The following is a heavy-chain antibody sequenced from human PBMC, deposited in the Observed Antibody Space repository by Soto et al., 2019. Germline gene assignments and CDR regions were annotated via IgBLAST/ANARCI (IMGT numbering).Heavy chain of an antibody. CDR3: AKNRYYFDY. CDR2: ISYDGSNK. V-gene: IGHV3-30*18. Sequence: GGSLRLSCAASGFTFSSYGMHWVRQAPGKGLEWVAVISYDGSNKYYADSVKGRFTISRDNSKNTLYLQMNSLRAEDTAVYYCAKNRYYFDYWGQGTLVTVSS. CDR1: GFTFSSYG. J-gene: IGHJ4*02.